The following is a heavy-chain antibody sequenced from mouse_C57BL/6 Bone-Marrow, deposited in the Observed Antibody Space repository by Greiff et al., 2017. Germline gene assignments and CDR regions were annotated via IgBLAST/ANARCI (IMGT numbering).Heavy chain of an antibody. CDR3: ARERRGANWDPAWFAY. CDR1: GFTFSSYA. V-gene: IGHV5-4*01. J-gene: IGHJ3*01. Sequence: EVQGVESGGGLVKPGGSLKLSCAASGFTFSSYAMSWVRQTPEKRLEWVATISDGGSYTYYPDNVKGRFTISRDNAKNNLYLQMSHRKSEDTAMYYCARERRGANWDPAWFAYWGQGTLVTVSA. CDR2: ISDGGSYT. D-gene: IGHD4-1*01.